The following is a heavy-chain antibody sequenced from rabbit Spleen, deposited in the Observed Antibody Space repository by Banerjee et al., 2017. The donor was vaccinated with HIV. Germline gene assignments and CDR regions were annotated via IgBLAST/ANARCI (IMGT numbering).Heavy chain of an antibody. Sequence: QSLEESGGDLVKPGASLTLTCKASGFDFSSNAMCWVRQAPGKGLEWVGCIFTGNVKTYYASWAKGRFTISKTSSTTVTLQMTSLTVADTATYFCARDTGSGAYIDVYFDLWGQGTLVTVS. V-gene: IGHV1S40*01. D-gene: IGHD1-1*01. CDR1: GFDFSSNA. CDR3: ARDTGSGAYIDVYFDL. J-gene: IGHJ4*01. CDR2: IFTGNVKT.